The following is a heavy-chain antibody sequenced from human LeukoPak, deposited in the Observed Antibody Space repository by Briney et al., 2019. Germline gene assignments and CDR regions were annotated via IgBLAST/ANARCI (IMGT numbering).Heavy chain of an antibody. V-gene: IGHV1-18*01. J-gene: IGHJ4*02. CDR3: ARARLQYYYFDY. CDR1: GYTFTSYG. CDR2: ISAYNGNT. D-gene: IGHD4-4*01. Sequence: EASVKVSCKASGYTFTSYGISWVRQAPGQGLEWMGWISAYNGNTNYAQKLQGRVTMTTDTSTSTVYMELSSLRSEDTAVYYCARARLQYYYFDYWGQGTLVTVSS.